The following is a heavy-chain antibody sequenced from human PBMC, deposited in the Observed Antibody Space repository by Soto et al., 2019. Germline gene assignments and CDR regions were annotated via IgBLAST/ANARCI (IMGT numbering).Heavy chain of an antibody. CDR1: GEGFTSYY. Sequence: ETSVNASCEDCGEGFTSYYSNWLRQANRQGLEWMGWMNPNSGNTGYAQKFQGRVTMTRNTSISTAYMELSSLRSEDTAVYYCARARQNGDYYYYYGMDVCGQGTTVTVSS. CDR3: ARARQNGDYYYYYGMDV. J-gene: IGHJ6*02. V-gene: IGHV1-8*01. CDR2: MNPNSGNT. D-gene: IGHD4-17*01.